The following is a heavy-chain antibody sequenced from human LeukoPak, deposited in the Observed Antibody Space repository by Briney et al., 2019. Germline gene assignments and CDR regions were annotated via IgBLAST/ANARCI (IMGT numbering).Heavy chain of an antibody. CDR3: ARSPLGIAPFDS. J-gene: IGHJ4*02. Sequence: PGGSLRLSCAASGFTFSDHHMDWVRQAPGEGLEWVGRIRNKANRYTTEYAASVKGRFTISRDDSENSLYLQMDSLKTEDTAVYYCARSPLGIAPFDSWGQGTLVTVSS. D-gene: IGHD7-27*01. CDR1: GFTFSDHH. V-gene: IGHV3-72*01. CDR2: IRNKANRYTT.